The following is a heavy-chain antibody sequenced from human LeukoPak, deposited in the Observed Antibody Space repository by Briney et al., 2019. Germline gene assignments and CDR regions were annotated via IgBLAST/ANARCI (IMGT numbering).Heavy chain of an antibody. CDR3: ARGGSHPYTYNYYMDV. CDR2: LYSGGTT. V-gene: IGHV3-53*01. CDR1: GFTVSSNY. Sequence: GGSLRLSCAASGFTVSSNYMGWVRQAPGKGLEWVSVLYSGGTTYYADSLKGRFTMSRDNSKNTLYLHMNTLRAEDTAVYYCARGGSHPYTYNYYMDVWGKGTTVTISS. J-gene: IGHJ6*03. D-gene: IGHD3-10*01.